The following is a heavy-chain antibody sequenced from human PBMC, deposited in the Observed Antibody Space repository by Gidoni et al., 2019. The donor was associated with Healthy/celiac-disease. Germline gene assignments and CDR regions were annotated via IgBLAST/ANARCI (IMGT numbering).Heavy chain of an antibody. Sequence: QVQLVKSGRGLVTPGGSLKLSGAPSGFTFSDYYMSWIRQAPGQGLEGVSYMSSSGSTIYYADSVKGRFTISRDNANNALYLQLNSLRAEDTAVYYCARARQNSGSYFDYWVQGTLVTVSS. D-gene: IGHD1-26*01. CDR3: ARARQNSGSYFDY. CDR1: GFTFSDYY. J-gene: IGHJ4*02. CDR2: MSSSGSTI. V-gene: IGHV3-11*01.